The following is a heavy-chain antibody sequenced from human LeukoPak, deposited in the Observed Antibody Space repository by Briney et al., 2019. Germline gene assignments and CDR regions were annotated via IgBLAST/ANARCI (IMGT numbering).Heavy chain of an antibody. Sequence: GESLKISCXGSGYSFTSYWIGWVRQMPGKGLEWMGIIYPGDSDTRYSPSFQGQVTISADKSISTAYLQWSSLKASDTAMYYCARGPVLRYFDWLLSHFDYWGQGTLVTVSS. V-gene: IGHV5-51*01. CDR2: IYPGDSDT. CDR3: ARGPVLRYFDWLLSHFDY. D-gene: IGHD3-9*01. J-gene: IGHJ4*02. CDR1: GYSFTSYW.